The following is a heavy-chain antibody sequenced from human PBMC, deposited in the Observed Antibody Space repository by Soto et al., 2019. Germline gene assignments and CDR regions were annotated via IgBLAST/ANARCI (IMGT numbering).Heavy chain of an antibody. J-gene: IGHJ6*02. CDR1: GFTFDDYA. Sequence: EVQLVESGGGLVQPGRSLRLSCAASGFTFDDYAMHWVRQAPGKGLEWVSGISWNSGSIGYADSVKGRFTISRDNAKNSLYLQMNSLRGEDTALYYCAKDPGGDYGMDVWGQGTTVTVSS. V-gene: IGHV3-9*01. CDR3: AKDPGGDYGMDV. D-gene: IGHD3-10*01. CDR2: ISWNSGSI.